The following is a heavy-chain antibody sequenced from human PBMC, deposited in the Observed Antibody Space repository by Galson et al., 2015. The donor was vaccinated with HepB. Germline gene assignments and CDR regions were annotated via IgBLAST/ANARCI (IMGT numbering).Heavy chain of an antibody. CDR2: TYYRSKWYN. CDR3: AREGRGYCSGGSCSWFDS. J-gene: IGHJ5*01. Sequence: CAISGDSVSSNSAAWNWIRQSPSRGLEWLGRTYYRSKWYNDYAVSVKSRITINPDTSKNQFSLQLNSVTPEDTAVYYCAREGRGYCSGGSCSWFDSWGQGTLVTVSS. D-gene: IGHD2-15*01. CDR1: GDSVSSNSAA. V-gene: IGHV6-1*01.